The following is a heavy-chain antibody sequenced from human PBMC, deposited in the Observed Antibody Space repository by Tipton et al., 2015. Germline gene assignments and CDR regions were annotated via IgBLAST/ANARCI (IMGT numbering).Heavy chain of an antibody. CDR3: ARDRSYSSGQYDV. CDR2: IYYSGAT. J-gene: IGHJ6*02. Sequence: TLSLTCTVSGGSISSSYYWGWVHQPPGKGLEWIGSIYYSGATYYNPSLQSRVTISIDTSKNQFSLKLSSVTAADTAIYYCARDRSYSSGQYDVWGQGTTVIVSS. CDR1: GGSISSSYY. V-gene: IGHV4-39*07. D-gene: IGHD6-19*01.